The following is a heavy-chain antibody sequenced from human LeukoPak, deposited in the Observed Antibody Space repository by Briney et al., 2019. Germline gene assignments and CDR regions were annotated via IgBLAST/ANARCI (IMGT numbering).Heavy chain of an antibody. J-gene: IGHJ4*02. D-gene: IGHD6-13*01. Sequence: PGGSLRLSCAASGFTFSSYGMSWVRQAPGKGLEWVSAISGCGGSTYYADSVKGRFTISRDNSKNTLYLQMNSLRAEDTAVYYCAKETGIAAAGTVDYWGQGTLVTVSS. CDR1: GFTFSSYG. CDR2: ISGCGGST. V-gene: IGHV3-23*01. CDR3: AKETGIAAAGTVDY.